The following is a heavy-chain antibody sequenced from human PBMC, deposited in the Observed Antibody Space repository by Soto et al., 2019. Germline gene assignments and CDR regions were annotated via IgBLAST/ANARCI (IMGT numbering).Heavy chain of an antibody. Sequence: QVQLQESGPGLVKPSQTLSLTCTVSGGSISSGGYYWSWIRQHTGKGLAWLGYIYYSGSTYYNPALKSRVTMSVDTSKNQSSLKLSSVTAADTAVSYCASYNYGNAFDIWGQGTMVTVSS. CDR1: GGSISSGGYY. CDR2: IYYSGST. D-gene: IGHD5-12*01. CDR3: ASYNYGNAFDI. J-gene: IGHJ3*02. V-gene: IGHV4-31*03.